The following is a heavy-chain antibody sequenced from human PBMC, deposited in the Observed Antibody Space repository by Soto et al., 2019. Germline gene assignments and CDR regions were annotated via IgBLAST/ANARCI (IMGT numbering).Heavy chain of an antibody. D-gene: IGHD2-15*01. Sequence: SETLSLTCTVSGGSISSSSYYWGWIRQPPGKGLEWIGSIYYSGSPYYNPSLKSRVTISVDTSKNQFSLKLSSVTAADTAVYYCARTFVLTDAFDIWGQGTMVTVSS. V-gene: IGHV4-39*01. CDR3: ARTFVLTDAFDI. CDR2: IYYSGSP. CDR1: GGSISSSSYY. J-gene: IGHJ3*02.